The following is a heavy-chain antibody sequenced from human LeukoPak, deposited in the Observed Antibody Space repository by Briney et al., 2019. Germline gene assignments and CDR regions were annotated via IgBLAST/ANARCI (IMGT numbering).Heavy chain of an antibody. CDR2: IKEDGSEI. J-gene: IGHJ4*02. CDR3: AREGRGGIDGYNIEDTK. Sequence: GGSLRLSCAASGFSFRSYWMSRVRQAPGKGPECVANIKEDGSEINYVDSVKGRFTISRDNAKNSLYLHMSSLRAEDTAVYFCAREGRGGIDGYNIEDTKWGQGTLVTVSS. V-gene: IGHV3-7*01. D-gene: IGHD5-24*01. CDR1: GFSFRSYW.